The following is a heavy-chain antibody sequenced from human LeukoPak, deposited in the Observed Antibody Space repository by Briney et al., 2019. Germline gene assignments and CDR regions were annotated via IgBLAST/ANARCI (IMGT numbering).Heavy chain of an antibody. CDR2: ISYSGNT. Sequence: ASETLSLTCKVSGGSINSGGNFWGWIRQPPGKGLEWIGSISYSGNTYYNPSLKSRVTMPVDTSKKHFSLRLSSVTAADTAVYYCARHLSLRTIDYWGQGTLVTVSS. CDR3: ARHLSLRTIDY. D-gene: IGHD1-1*01. J-gene: IGHJ4*02. CDR1: GGSINSGGNF. V-gene: IGHV4-39*01.